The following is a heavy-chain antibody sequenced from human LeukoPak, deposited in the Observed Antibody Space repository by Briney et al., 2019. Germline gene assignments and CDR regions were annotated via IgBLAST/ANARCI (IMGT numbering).Heavy chain of an antibody. V-gene: IGHV3-11*01. CDR1: GFTFSDYY. CDR2: IGRRGNII. CDR3: ARDYYDASGFIDS. D-gene: IGHD3-22*01. J-gene: IGHJ5*01. Sequence: KTGGSLRLSRAASGFTFSDYYMSWLRQAPGMGLEWVAYIGRRGNIIYYADSVRGRFTISRDNAKNSLYLQMVSLSPDDTAVYFCARDYYDASGFIDSWGQGSLVTVSS.